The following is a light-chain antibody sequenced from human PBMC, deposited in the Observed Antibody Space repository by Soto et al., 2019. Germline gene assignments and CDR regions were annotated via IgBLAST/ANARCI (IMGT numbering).Light chain of an antibody. CDR2: ATS. CDR3: QQADSFPIT. CDR1: QDVGRW. J-gene: IGKJ5*01. V-gene: IGKV1D-12*01. Sequence: DIQLTQSPSSVSASVGDRVTITCRASQDVGRWLSWYQQKPGTAPKLLIYATSTLQSGVPSGFSGSGSETEFTLSISGLQAEDFATYYCQQADSFPITFGQGTRLDIK.